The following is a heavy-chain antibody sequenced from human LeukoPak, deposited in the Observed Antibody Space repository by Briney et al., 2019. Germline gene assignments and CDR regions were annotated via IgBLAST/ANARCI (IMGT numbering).Heavy chain of an antibody. CDR3: ARDQVGATDY. CDR2: IYYSGST. CDR1: GGSVSSGSYY. V-gene: IGHV4-61*01. Sequence: SETLSLTCTVSGGSVSSGSYYWSWIRQPPGKGLEWIGYIYYSGSTNYNPSLKSRVTISVDTSKNQFSLKLSSVTAADTAVYYCARDQVGATDYWGQGTLVTVSS. D-gene: IGHD1-26*01. J-gene: IGHJ4*02.